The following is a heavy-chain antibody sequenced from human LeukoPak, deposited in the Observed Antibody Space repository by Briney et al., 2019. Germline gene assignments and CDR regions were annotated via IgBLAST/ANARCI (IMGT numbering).Heavy chain of an antibody. CDR3: AIPQYCTSTSCFWNY. V-gene: IGHV1-2*02. CDR2: VDTNSGAT. CDR1: GYTFTDYY. J-gene: IGHJ4*02. Sequence: ASVKVSCKASGYTFTDYYMHWVRQAPGQGLEWMGWVDTNSGATNYAQRFQGRVTMTGDTAIRTAYMELSRLTSDDTAVYYCAIPQYCTSTSCFWNYWGQGTLVTVSS. D-gene: IGHD2-2*01.